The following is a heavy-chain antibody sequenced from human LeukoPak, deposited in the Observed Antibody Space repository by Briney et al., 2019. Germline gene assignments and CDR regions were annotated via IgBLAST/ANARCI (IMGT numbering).Heavy chain of an antibody. CDR3: IRHYDY. V-gene: IGHV3-74*01. Sequence: GGSLRLSCAASGFTFSSYAMNWVRQAPGKGLVWVSRINPDGSSAVYADSVKGRFTISRDNAKNTLFLQMNSLRGEDTAVYYCIRHYDYWGQGTLVTVSP. CDR2: INPDGSSA. CDR1: GFTFSSYA. D-gene: IGHD1-26*01. J-gene: IGHJ4*02.